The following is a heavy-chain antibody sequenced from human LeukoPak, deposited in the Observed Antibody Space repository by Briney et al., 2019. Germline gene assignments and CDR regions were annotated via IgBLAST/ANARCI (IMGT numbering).Heavy chain of an antibody. CDR2: IHPADSDT. CDR1: GYRFTSYW. J-gene: IGHJ4*02. V-gene: IGHV5-51*01. Sequence: GESLKISCECSGYRFTSYWIGWVRQMPGKGLEWMGIIHPADSDTRYSPSFQGQVTISADKSISTAYLQWSSLKASDTAMYYCARTIDDYYGSGSYFDYWGQGTLVTVSS. D-gene: IGHD3-10*01. CDR3: ARTIDDYYGSGSYFDY.